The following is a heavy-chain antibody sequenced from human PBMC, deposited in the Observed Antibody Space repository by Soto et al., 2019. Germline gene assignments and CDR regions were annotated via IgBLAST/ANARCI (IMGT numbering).Heavy chain of an antibody. V-gene: IGHV4-38-2*02. J-gene: IGHJ6*02. Sequence: PSETLSLTCTVSGYSISRGSYWAWIRQPPGKGPEWIASIYHGGTTFYNPSLKSRITISVDTSNNQFSLKLSSVTAADTAVYYCARLRITMIEGYYYYGMDVWGQGTTVTVSS. CDR3: ARLRITMIEGYYYYGMDV. D-gene: IGHD3-22*01. CDR2: IYHGGTT. CDR1: GYSISRGSY.